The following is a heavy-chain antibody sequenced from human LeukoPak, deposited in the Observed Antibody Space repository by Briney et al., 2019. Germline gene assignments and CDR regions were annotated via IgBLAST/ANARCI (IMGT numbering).Heavy chain of an antibody. Sequence: PGGSLRLSCAASGFTFDDYTMHWVRQAPGKGLEWVSLISWDGGSTYYADSVKGRFTISRDNSKNSLYLQMNSLRTEDTALYYCAKERSIAVAGVYYYGMDVWGQGTTVTVSS. V-gene: IGHV3-43*01. J-gene: IGHJ6*02. CDR2: ISWDGGST. D-gene: IGHD6-19*01. CDR3: AKERSIAVAGVYYYGMDV. CDR1: GFTFDDYT.